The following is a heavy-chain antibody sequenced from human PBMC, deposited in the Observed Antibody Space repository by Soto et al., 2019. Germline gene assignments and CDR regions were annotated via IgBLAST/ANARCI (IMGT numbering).Heavy chain of an antibody. V-gene: IGHV3-7*01. CDR1: GFTFSNYW. CDR3: ARDIPNGACYLDY. D-gene: IGHD1-26*01. CDR2: ISEDGSDK. J-gene: IGHJ4*02. Sequence: EVKLVESGGGLVQPGGYLRLSCATSGFTFSNYWKTWVRQAPGRGLEWVANISEDGSDKGYVDSVKGRFTIFRDNTGNSLILQMNNLRAEDTAVYYCARDIPNGACYLDYWGQGTLVTVSS.